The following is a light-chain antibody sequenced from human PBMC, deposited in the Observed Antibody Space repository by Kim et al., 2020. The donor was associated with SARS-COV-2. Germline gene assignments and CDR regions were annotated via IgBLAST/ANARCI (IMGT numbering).Light chain of an antibody. J-gene: IGKJ4*01. CDR1: QSVSSSY. CDR2: GAS. Sequence: EIVLTQSPGTLSLSPGERATLSCRASQSVSSSYLAWYQQKPGQAPRLLISGASSRATGIPDRFSGSGSGTDFTLTITRLEPGDFAVYYCQQYGNSPPSFGGGTKLEI. CDR3: QQYGNSPPS. V-gene: IGKV3-20*01.